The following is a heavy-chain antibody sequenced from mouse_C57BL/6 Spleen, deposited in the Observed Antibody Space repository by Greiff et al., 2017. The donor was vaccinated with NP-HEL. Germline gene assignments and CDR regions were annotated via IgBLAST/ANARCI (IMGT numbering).Heavy chain of an antibody. CDR2: FYPGSGSI. CDR3: ARHEEDGIITTVPLFAY. CDR1: GYTFTEYT. J-gene: IGHJ3*01. D-gene: IGHD1-1*01. V-gene: IGHV1-62-2*01. Sequence: QVQLQQSGAELVKPGASVKLSCKASGYTFTEYTIHWVKQRSGQGLEWIGWFYPGSGSIKYNEKFKDKATLTADKSSSTGYMELSRLTSEDSAVYFCARHEEDGIITTVPLFAYWGQGTLVTVSA.